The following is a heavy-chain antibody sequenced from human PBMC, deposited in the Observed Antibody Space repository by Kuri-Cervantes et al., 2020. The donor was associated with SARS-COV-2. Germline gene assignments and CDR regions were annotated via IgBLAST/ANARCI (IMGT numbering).Heavy chain of an antibody. J-gene: IGHJ5*02. CDR1: GGTFSSYA. D-gene: IGHD6-19*01. CDR2: IIPIFGTA. CDR3: ARHSGSGWTGSWFDP. Sequence: SVKVSCKASGGTFSSYAISWVRQAPGQGLEWMGGIIPIFGTANYAQKFQGRVTITADKSTSTAYMELSSLRSEDTAVYYCARHSGSGWTGSWFDPWGQGTLVTVSS. V-gene: IGHV1-69*06.